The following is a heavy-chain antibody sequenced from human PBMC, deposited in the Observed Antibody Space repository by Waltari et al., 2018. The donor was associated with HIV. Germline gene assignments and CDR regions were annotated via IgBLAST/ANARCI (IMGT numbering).Heavy chain of an antibody. D-gene: IGHD3-22*01. CDR2: INPNSGGT. Sequence: QVQVVQSGAEVKKPGASVKVSCKASGNTFTGYYMHWVRQGPGQGLEWMGWINPNSGGTNYEQKFQGRVTMTRDTSISTAYMELSRLRSDDTAVYYCARGDYYDSSGYYLGFNYWGQGTLVTVSS. V-gene: IGHV1-2*02. CDR3: ARGDYYDSSGYYLGFNY. J-gene: IGHJ4*02. CDR1: GNTFTGYY.